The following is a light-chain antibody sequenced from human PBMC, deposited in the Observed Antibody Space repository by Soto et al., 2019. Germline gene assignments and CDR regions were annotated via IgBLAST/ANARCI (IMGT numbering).Light chain of an antibody. Sequence: QSALTQPASVSGSPGQSITISCTGTGSDVGGYNYVSWYQQHPGKAPKLMIYDVSNRPSGVSNRFSGSKSANTASLTISGLQAEDEADYYCSSYIGSSTYVVFGGGTKLTVL. CDR2: DVS. CDR1: GSDVGGYNY. V-gene: IGLV2-14*01. J-gene: IGLJ2*01. CDR3: SSYIGSSTYVV.